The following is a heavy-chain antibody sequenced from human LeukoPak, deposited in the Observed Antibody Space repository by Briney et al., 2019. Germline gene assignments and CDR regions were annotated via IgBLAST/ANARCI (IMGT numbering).Heavy chain of an antibody. J-gene: IGHJ4*02. Sequence: QPGGSLRLSCTASGFTFDNYAMSWVRQAPGKGLEWVSHISDDGTATYYADSVKGRFTISRDNSKNTLYLQMDSLRAEDTAVYYCADFGSGSHCFDYWGQGTLVTVSS. CDR1: GFTFDNYA. CDR3: ADFGSGSHCFDY. CDR2: ISDDGTAT. D-gene: IGHD3-10*01. V-gene: IGHV3-23*01.